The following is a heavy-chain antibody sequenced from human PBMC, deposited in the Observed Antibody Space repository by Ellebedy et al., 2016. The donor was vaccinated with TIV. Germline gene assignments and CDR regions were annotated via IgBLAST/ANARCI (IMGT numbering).Heavy chain of an antibody. D-gene: IGHD6-19*01. CDR3: ATFEGRDGSGWYRDY. CDR2: FDPEDGET. J-gene: IGHJ4*02. V-gene: IGHV1-24*01. CDR1: GYTLTELS. Sequence: ASVKVSCXVSGYTLTELSMHWVRQAPGKGLEWMGGFDPEDGETIYAQKFQGRVTMTEDTSTDTAYMELSSLRSEDTAVYYCATFEGRDGSGWYRDYWGQGTLVTVSS.